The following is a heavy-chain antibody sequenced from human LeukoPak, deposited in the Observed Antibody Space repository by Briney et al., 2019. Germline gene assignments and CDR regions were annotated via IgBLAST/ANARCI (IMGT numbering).Heavy chain of an antibody. Sequence: PGGSLRLSCAASGFTLSDHCMDWVRQAPGKGLEWVGRTRNKANSYSTEYAASVKGRFTISRGESKNSLYLQMNSLKTEDTAVYYCGRSRAGAIDYWGQGTLVTVSS. CDR3: GRSRAGAIDY. D-gene: IGHD1-26*01. CDR2: TRNKANSYST. V-gene: IGHV3-72*01. CDR1: GFTLSDHC. J-gene: IGHJ4*02.